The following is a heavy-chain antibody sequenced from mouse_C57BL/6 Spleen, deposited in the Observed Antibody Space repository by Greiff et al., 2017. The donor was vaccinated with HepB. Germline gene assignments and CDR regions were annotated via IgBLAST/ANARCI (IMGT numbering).Heavy chain of an antibody. CDR3: ARWDYGSSYAMDY. V-gene: IGHV1-50*01. J-gene: IGHJ4*01. Sequence: VQLQQSGAELVKPGASVKLSCKASGYTFTSYWMQWVKQRPGQGLEWIGEIDPSDSYTNYNQKFKGKATLTVDTSSSTAYMQLSSLTSEDSAVDYCARWDYGSSYAMDYWGQGTSVTVSS. D-gene: IGHD1-1*01. CDR1: GYTFTSYW. CDR2: IDPSDSYT.